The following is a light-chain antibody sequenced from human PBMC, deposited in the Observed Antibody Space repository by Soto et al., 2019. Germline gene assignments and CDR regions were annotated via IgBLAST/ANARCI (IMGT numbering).Light chain of an antibody. CDR1: QYVSSF. J-gene: IGKJ5*01. Sequence: EIVLTQSPATLSLSPGERATLSCRASQYVSSFLAWYQQKAGQAPRLLIYDASHRATGIPARFSGSGSGTDFTLTINSLEPEDFAVYYCQQYNNWPPITFGQGTRLEI. V-gene: IGKV3-11*01. CDR2: DAS. CDR3: QQYNNWPPIT.